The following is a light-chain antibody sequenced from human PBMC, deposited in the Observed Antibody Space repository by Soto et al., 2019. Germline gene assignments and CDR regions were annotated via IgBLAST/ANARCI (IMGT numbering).Light chain of an antibody. V-gene: IGKV3-20*01. CDR3: QQYHSDPIT. CDR2: AAS. Sequence: EIVLTQSPGTLSWSLGERATLSCRASQSVSQYLAWYQQKPGQAPRLLIYAASSRASGIPDRFSGSGSGTDFTLTISSLQAEDVAVYYCQQYHSDPITFGQGTRLEIK. J-gene: IGKJ5*01. CDR1: QSVSQY.